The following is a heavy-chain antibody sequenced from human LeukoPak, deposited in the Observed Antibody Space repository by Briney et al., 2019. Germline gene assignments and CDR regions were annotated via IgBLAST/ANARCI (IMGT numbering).Heavy chain of an antibody. CDR2: INPSGGST. CDR3: ARDGRYFDWIDAFDI. J-gene: IGHJ3*02. V-gene: IGHV1-46*01. D-gene: IGHD3-9*01. CDR1: GYAFTSYY. Sequence: ASVKVSCTASGYAFTSYYMHWVRQAPGQGLEWMGIINPSGGSTSYAQKFQGRVTMTRDTSTSTVYMELSSLRSEDTAVYYCARDGRYFDWIDAFDIWGQGTMVTVSS.